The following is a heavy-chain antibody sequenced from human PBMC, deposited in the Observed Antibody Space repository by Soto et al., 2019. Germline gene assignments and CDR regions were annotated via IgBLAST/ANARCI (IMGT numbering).Heavy chain of an antibody. CDR3: AKATATSGGAFEI. V-gene: IGHV3-23*01. D-gene: IGHD1-1*01. CDR1: GLICSSYD. J-gene: IGHJ3*02. Sequence: LRLSCAVSGLICSSYDMSWVRQAPGKGLEWVSTILVGGSTHYEDAVKGRFTISRDTSKNTVYLQMNSLTAGDTAVYYCAKATATSGGAFEIYGQGTMVTVSS. CDR2: ILVGGST.